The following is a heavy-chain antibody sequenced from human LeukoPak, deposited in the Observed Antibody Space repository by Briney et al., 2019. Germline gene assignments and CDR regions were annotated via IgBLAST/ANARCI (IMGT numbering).Heavy chain of an antibody. CDR3: ARGRPGYSGYDFSY. Sequence: PSETPSLTCAVYGGSFSGYYWSWIRQPPGKGLEWIGEINHSGSTNYNPSLKSRVTISVDTSKNQFSLKLSSVTAADTAVYYCARGRPGYSGYDFSYWGQGTLVTVSS. V-gene: IGHV4-34*01. CDR2: INHSGST. CDR1: GGSFSGYY. J-gene: IGHJ4*02. D-gene: IGHD5-12*01.